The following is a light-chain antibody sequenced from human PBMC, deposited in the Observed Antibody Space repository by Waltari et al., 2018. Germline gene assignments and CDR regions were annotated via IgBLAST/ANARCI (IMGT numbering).Light chain of an antibody. V-gene: IGKV3-20*01. Sequence: EIVLTQSPGTLSLSPGDTATLSCRASPSVLSNYLAWYQQKPGQAPSLLIYGASSRATGIPDRFSGSGSGTDFTLSISRLEPEDFAVYYCQQYGTSSALTFGGGTKLEIK. CDR2: GAS. CDR1: PSVLSNY. J-gene: IGKJ4*01. CDR3: QQYGTSSALT.